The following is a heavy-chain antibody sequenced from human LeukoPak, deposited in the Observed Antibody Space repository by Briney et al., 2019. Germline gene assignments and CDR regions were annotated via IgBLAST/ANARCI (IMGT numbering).Heavy chain of an antibody. CDR2: ISSSSSYI. J-gene: IGHJ4*02. CDR1: GFTFSSYG. Sequence: PGGSLRLSCVASGFTFSSYGMHWVRQAPGKGLEWVSSISSSSSYIYYADSVKGRFTISRDNAKNSLYLQMNSLRAEDTAVYYCARDKSYYYDSSGYFFDYWGQGTLVTVSS. V-gene: IGHV3-21*01. CDR3: ARDKSYYYDSSGYFFDY. D-gene: IGHD3-22*01.